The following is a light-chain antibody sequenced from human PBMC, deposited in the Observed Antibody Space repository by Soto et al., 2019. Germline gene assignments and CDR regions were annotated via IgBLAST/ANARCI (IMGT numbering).Light chain of an antibody. Sequence: QSALTQPPSASGSPGQSVTISCTGTSGDVGAYKYVSGYQQYPGKAPKLMIYEVSKRPSGVPDRFSGSKSGNTASLTVSGLQAEDDADYYCTSYVGSDIWVFGGGTKPSVL. J-gene: IGLJ3*02. CDR2: EVS. V-gene: IGLV2-8*01. CDR1: SGDVGAYKY. CDR3: TSYVGSDIWV.